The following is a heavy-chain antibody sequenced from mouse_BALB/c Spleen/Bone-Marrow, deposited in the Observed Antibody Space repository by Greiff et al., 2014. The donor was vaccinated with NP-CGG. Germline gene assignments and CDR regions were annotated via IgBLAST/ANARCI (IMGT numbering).Heavy chain of an antibody. D-gene: IGHD2-1*01. CDR1: GFTFSSYG. V-gene: IGHV5-6-3*01. J-gene: IGHJ2*01. Sequence: VKLVESGGGLVQPGGSLKLSCAASGFTFSSYGMSWVRQTPDKRLELVASINSNGGSTYYPDSVKGRFTISRDNAKNTLSLQMSSLKSEDTAMYYGARGNYGNYVDYFDYWGQGTTLTVSS. CDR2: INSNGGST. CDR3: ARGNYGNYVDYFDY.